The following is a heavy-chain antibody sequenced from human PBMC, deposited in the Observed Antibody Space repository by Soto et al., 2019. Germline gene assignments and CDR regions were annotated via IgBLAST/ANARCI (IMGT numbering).Heavy chain of an antibody. CDR3: EGGAWELFYGMDV. D-gene: IGHD3-10*01. V-gene: IGHV1-8*01. CDR1: GYAFTSYD. CDR2: MHPNSGNT. J-gene: IGHJ6*02. Sequence: PVKVSRKAAGYAFTSYDINWVLQATGQGREWMGWMHPNSGNTGYAQKFQGRVTMTRNTSISTAYMELSSLRSEDTAVYYCEGGAWELFYGMDVWGQGTTVTVSS.